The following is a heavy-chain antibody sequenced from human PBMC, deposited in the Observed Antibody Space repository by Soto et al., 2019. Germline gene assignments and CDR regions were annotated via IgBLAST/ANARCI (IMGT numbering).Heavy chain of an antibody. CDR3: ARDVLDHAWADAFDI. J-gene: IGHJ3*02. D-gene: IGHD3-10*02. Sequence: ASVKVSCKASGYTFTSYGISWVRQAPGQGLEWMGWISAYNGNTNYAQKLQGRVTMTTDTSTSTAYMELRSLRSDDTAVYYCARDVLDHAWADAFDIWGQGTMVTVSS. V-gene: IGHV1-18*01. CDR2: ISAYNGNT. CDR1: GYTFTSYG.